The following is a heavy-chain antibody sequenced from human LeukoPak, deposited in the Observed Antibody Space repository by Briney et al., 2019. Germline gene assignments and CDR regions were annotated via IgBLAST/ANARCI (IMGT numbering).Heavy chain of an antibody. J-gene: IGHJ4*02. CDR2: INSDGSST. V-gene: IGHV3-74*01. Sequence: GGSLRLSCAASGFTFSSYWMHWVRQAPGEGLVWVSRINSDGSSTSYADSVKGRFTISRDNAKNTLYLQMNSLRAEDTAVYYCARDLMEPGPILWGQGTLVTVSS. CDR3: ARDLMEPGPIL. CDR1: GFTFSSYW. D-gene: IGHD2-8*01.